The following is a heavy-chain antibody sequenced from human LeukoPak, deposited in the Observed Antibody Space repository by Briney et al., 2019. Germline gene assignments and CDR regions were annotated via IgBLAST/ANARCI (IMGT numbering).Heavy chain of an antibody. V-gene: IGHV3-11*04. D-gene: IGHD6-19*01. CDR3: ARGYSSGWNEYFQP. CDR2: ISSSGSTI. CDR1: GFTFSDYY. Sequence: GGSLRLSCAASGFTFSDYYMSWIRQAPGKGLEWVSYISSSGSTIDYADAWKGRFTISRDNAKNSLSLQMNSLRAADTAVYYCARGYSSGWNEYFQPWGQGTLVTVSS. J-gene: IGHJ1*01.